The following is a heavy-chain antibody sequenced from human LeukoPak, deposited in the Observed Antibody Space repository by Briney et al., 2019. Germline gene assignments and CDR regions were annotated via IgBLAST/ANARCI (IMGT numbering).Heavy chain of an antibody. CDR3: AKMGSSTHASDS. D-gene: IGHD1-1*01. Sequence: GGSLRLSCAASGFTFSSYAMNWVRQAPGKGLEWVSGISGSSGSTYYADSVKGRFTISRDNSRNTLYLQLNSLRADDTAVYYCAKMGSSTHASDSWGQGTLVTVSS. J-gene: IGHJ4*02. CDR1: GFTFSSYA. CDR2: ISGSSGST. V-gene: IGHV3-23*01.